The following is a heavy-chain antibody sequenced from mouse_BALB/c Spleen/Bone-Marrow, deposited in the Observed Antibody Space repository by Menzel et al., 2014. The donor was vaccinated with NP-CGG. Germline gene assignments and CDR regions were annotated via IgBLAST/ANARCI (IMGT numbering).Heavy chain of an antibody. J-gene: IGHJ4*01. V-gene: IGHV1-80*01. Sequence: QVQLQQPGAELVRPGSSVKISCKASGYALSSNWMNWVKQRPGQGLEWIGQIYPGDGDTNYNGKFQGKATLTADKSSSTACMQLSSLTSEDSAVYFCARGDYRYGDFAMDYWGQGTSVTVSS. D-gene: IGHD2-12*01. CDR2: IYPGDGDT. CDR1: GYALSSNW. CDR3: ARGDYRYGDFAMDY.